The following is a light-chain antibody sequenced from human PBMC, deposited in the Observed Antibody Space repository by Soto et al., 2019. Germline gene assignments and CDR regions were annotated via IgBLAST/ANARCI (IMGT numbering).Light chain of an antibody. CDR3: QQFGSSTVT. CDR2: GAS. Sequence: EIVLTQSPGTLSLSPGERATLSCRASQSVSSNYLTWYQQKPGQAPRLFIYGASSRATGMPDRFSGSGSGADFALAISRLETEGFGVFYWQQFGSSTVTFGPGIKVDS. J-gene: IGKJ3*01. CDR1: QSVSSNY. V-gene: IGKV3-20*01.